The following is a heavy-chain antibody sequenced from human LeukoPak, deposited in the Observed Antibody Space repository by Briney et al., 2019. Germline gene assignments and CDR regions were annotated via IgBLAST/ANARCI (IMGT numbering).Heavy chain of an antibody. CDR3: ARHTGDYAFDI. D-gene: IGHD2-21*01. Sequence: SETLSLACTVSGGSISSNYWTWVRQPPGKGPEWIGSVYYSGNTNYNPSLKSRVTISLDTSKNQFSLKLSSVTAADTAVYYCARHTGDYAFDIWGQGTMVTVSS. CDR2: VYYSGNT. J-gene: IGHJ3*02. V-gene: IGHV4-59*01. CDR1: GGSISSNY.